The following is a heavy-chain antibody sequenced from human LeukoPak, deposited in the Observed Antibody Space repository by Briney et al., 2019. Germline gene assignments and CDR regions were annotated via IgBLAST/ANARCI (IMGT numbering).Heavy chain of an antibody. V-gene: IGHV1-8*01. J-gene: IGHJ4*02. CDR2: MNPNSGNT. Sequence: ASVMVSCKASGYTFTSYDINWVRQATGQGLEWMGWMNPNSGNTGYAQKFQGRVTMTRNTSISTAYMELSSLRSEDTAVYYCARTYYGSGCYYGYWGQGILVTVSS. D-gene: IGHD3-10*01. CDR3: ARTYYGSGCYYGY. CDR1: GYTFTSYD.